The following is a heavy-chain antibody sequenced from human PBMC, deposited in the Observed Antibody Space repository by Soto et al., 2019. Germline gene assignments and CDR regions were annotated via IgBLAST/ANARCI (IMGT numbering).Heavy chain of an antibody. D-gene: IGHD3-10*01. CDR2: TRPNNGNT. J-gene: IGHJ4*02. CDR3: VRDLDGSGSYYTDY. CDR1: GYTYSMYR. V-gene: IGHV1-18*01. Sequence: AAVKGSCKASGYTYSMYRINWRRQAPGQGLEWMGWTRPNNGNTKYAQNLQGRVTMTTDTSTSTAYMELRSLRPDDTAVYYCVRDLDGSGSYYTDYWGQGTLVTVSS.